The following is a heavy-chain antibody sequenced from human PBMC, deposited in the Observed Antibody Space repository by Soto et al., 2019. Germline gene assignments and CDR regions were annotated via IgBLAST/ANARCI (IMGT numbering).Heavy chain of an antibody. V-gene: IGHV4-59*07. Sequence: SDNPSLTFTLICVSIISYYWSWIRQPPGKGLEWIGNIYYSGSTNYNPSLKSRVTISVDTSKNQFSLKLSSVTAADTAVYYCARGDYYYDGMDVWGQGTTVS. J-gene: IGHJ6*02. CDR3: ARGDYYYDGMDV. CDR1: CVSIISYY. CDR2: IYYSGST.